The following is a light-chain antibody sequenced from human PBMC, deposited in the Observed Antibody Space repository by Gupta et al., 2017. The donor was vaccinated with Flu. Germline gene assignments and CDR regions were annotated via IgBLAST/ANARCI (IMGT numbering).Light chain of an antibody. CDR3: QQTDSAPRT. V-gene: IGKV1-39*01. CDR1: QTITNF. J-gene: IGKJ1*01. Sequence: DIQMTQSPSSLSASVGDRVTITCRASQTITNFLNWYQQIPLKAPKLLIHAASRLQSGVPSRFSGSGSGTDFTLTISSLQPEDFATYYCQQTDSAPRTFGQGTXVEI. CDR2: AAS.